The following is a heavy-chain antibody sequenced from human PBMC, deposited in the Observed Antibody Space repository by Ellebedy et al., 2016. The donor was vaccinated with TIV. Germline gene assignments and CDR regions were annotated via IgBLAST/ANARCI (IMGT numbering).Heavy chain of an antibody. CDR2: IRYDGSDK. Sequence: PGGSLRLSCAASGFTFHSYGMHWVRQAPGKGLEWVTFIRYDGSDKYYEDSLKGRFTVSRDNSKNPLTLQMTSLRLEDTAVYYCAKVLFAFGEFESPFDPWGQGTLVIVSS. CDR3: AKVLFAFGEFESPFDP. D-gene: IGHD3-10*01. V-gene: IGHV3-30*02. J-gene: IGHJ5*02. CDR1: GFTFHSYG.